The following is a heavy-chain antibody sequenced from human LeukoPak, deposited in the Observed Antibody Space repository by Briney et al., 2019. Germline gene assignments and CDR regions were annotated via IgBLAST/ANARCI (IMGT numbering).Heavy chain of an antibody. D-gene: IGHD3-9*01. CDR1: GFTFSSYA. Sequence: GRSLGLSCAASGFTFSSYAMHWVRQAPGKGLEWVSSISSSSSYIYYADSVKGRFTISRDNAKNSLYLQMNSLRAEDTAVYYCAKELRYFDDYGMDVWGQGTTVTVSS. CDR2: ISSSSSYI. CDR3: AKELRYFDDYGMDV. J-gene: IGHJ6*02. V-gene: IGHV3-21*01.